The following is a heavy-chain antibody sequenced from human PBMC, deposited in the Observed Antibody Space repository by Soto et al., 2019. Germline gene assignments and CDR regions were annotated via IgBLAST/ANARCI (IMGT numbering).Heavy chain of an antibody. J-gene: IGHJ4*02. V-gene: IGHV3-30*18. D-gene: IGHD3-22*01. CDR3: AKDIGLYPSSDSSGYNHDY. Sequence: PGGSLRLSCAASGFTFSSYGMHWVRQAPGKGLEWVAVISYDGSNKYYADSVKGRFTISRDNSKNTLYLQMNSLRAEDTAVYYCAKDIGLYPSSDSSGYNHDYWGQGTLVTVSS. CDR1: GFTFSSYG. CDR2: ISYDGSNK.